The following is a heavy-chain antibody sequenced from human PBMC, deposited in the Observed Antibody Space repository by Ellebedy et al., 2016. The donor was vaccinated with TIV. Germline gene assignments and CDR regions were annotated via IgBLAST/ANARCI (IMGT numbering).Heavy chain of an antibody. CDR1: GYSFTSYW. CDR3: ASAKYYGSGTYAHYLDY. V-gene: IGHV5-51*01. CDR2: IYPGDSDT. Sequence: GESLKISCKGSGYSFTSYWVGWVRQLPGKGLEWMGIIYPGDSDTRYSPSFQGQVTISADKSISTAYLQWSSLKASDTAMYYCASAKYYGSGTYAHYLDYWGQGTLVTVSS. J-gene: IGHJ4*02. D-gene: IGHD3-10*01.